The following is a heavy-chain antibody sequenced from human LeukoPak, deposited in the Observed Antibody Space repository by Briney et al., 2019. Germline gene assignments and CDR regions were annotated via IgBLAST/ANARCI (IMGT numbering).Heavy chain of an antibody. Sequence: QAGGSLRLSCAASGFAFSSFAMGWVRQAPGKGLVWVSRISIDGSITTYADSVKGRFTISRDNAKNTLYLQMNSLRAEDTAVYYCAREVETSYNYYMDVWGKGTTVTVSS. CDR1: GFAFSSFA. J-gene: IGHJ6*03. CDR2: ISIDGSIT. V-gene: IGHV3-74*01. CDR3: AREVETSYNYYMDV. D-gene: IGHD5-24*01.